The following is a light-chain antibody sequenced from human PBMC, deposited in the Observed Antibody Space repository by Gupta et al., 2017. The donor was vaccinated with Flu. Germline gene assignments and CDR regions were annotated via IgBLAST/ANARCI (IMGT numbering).Light chain of an antibody. V-gene: IGKV2-28*01. CDR2: LGS. J-gene: IGKJ2*01. Sequence: TGMTQSPLSLPVTPGEPASISCRSSQSLLHRNGHTYLDWYLQKPGQSPQLLIYLGSNRASGVPDRISGSGSGTDFTLRISRVEADDVGIYYCMQVLQWGTFGQGPKLEI. CDR3: MQVLQWGT. CDR1: QSLLHRNGHTY.